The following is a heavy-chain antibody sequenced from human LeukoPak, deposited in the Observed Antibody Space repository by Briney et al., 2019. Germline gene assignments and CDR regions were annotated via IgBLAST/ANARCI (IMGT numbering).Heavy chain of an antibody. Sequence: GGSLRLSCAASGFTFSSYSMNWVRQAPGKGLEWVSSISSSSSYIYYADSVKGRFTISRDNSKNTLYLQMNSLRAEDTAVYYCAKDRNWGNWGQGTLVTVSS. V-gene: IGHV3-21*04. D-gene: IGHD7-27*01. J-gene: IGHJ4*02. CDR3: AKDRNWGN. CDR1: GFTFSSYS. CDR2: ISSSSSYI.